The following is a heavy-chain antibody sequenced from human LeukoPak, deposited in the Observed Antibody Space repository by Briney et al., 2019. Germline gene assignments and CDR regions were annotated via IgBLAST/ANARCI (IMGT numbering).Heavy chain of an antibody. CDR3: ARSTLGDWFDP. CDR1: GGSISSSSYY. V-gene: IGHV4-39*07. D-gene: IGHD3-10*01. CDR2: IYYSGST. Sequence: SETLSLTCTVSGGSISSSSYYWGWIRQPPGKGLEWIGSIYYSGSTYYNPSLKSRVTISVDTSKNQFSLKLSSVTAADTAVYYCARSTLGDWFDPWGQGTLVTVSS. J-gene: IGHJ5*02.